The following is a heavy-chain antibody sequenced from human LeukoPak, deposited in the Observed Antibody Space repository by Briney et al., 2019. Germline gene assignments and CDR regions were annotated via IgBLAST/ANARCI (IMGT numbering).Heavy chain of an antibody. CDR2: IYPGDSDT. CDR3: ATMYYYDSSGYYPYYFDY. V-gene: IGHV5-51*01. D-gene: IGHD3-22*01. Sequence: GESLKISCKGSGYSFTSYWIGWVRQMPGKGLEWMGIIYPGDSDTRYSPSFQGQVTISADKSISTAYLQWSSLKASDTAMYYCATMYYYDSSGYYPYYFDYWGQRTLVTVSS. J-gene: IGHJ4*02. CDR1: GYSFTSYW.